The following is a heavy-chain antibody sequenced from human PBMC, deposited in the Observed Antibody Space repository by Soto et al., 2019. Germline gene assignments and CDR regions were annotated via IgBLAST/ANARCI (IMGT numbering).Heavy chain of an antibody. D-gene: IGHD3-3*01. Sequence: QVQLVQSGAEVKKPGASVKVSCKASGYTFTSYDINWVRQATGQGLEWMGWMNPNSGNTGYAQKFQGRVTVTRNTAISTAYMELSSLRSEDTAVYYCARRDYDFWSGMYNWFDPWGQGTLVTVSS. CDR3: ARRDYDFWSGMYNWFDP. J-gene: IGHJ5*02. CDR1: GYTFTSYD. V-gene: IGHV1-8*01. CDR2: MNPNSGNT.